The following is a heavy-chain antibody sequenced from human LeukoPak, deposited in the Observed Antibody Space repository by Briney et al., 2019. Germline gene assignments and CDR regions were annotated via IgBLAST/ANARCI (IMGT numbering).Heavy chain of an antibody. CDR1: GGSISSYY. J-gene: IGHJ6*02. CDR3: AKTDSRYYYYGMDV. Sequence: PLETLSLTCTVSGGSISSYYWSWIRQPPGKGLEWIGYIYYSGSINYNPSLKSRVTISVDTSKNQFSLKLSSVTAADTAVYYCAKTDSRYYYYGMDVWGQGTTVTVSS. CDR2: IYYSGSI. D-gene: IGHD1-1*01. V-gene: IGHV4-59*01.